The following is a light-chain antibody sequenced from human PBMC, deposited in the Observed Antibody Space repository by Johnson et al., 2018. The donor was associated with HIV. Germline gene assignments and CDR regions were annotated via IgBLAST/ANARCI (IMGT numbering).Light chain of an antibody. CDR2: ENN. V-gene: IGLV1-51*02. CDR3: GTWDSSLSAAV. Sequence: QSVLTQPPSVSAAPGQKVTISCSGSSSNIANNYVSWYQQLPGTAPKLLIYENNKRPSGIPDRFSGSKSGTSATLGITGLQTGDEADYYCGTWDSSLSAAVFGTGTKGTV. J-gene: IGLJ1*01. CDR1: SSNIANNY.